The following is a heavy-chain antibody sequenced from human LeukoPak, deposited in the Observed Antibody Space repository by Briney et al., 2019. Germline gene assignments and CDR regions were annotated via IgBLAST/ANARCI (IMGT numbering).Heavy chain of an antibody. CDR2: LYRGGTT. CDR1: GFNVSSNY. Sequence: GGSLRLSCAASGFNVSSNYMSWVRQAPGKGLEWVSVLYRGGTTYYADSVKGRFTISRDNSKNTLYLQMNSLRAEDTAVYYCAKPRVDTAYSFDYWGQGTLVTVSS. CDR3: AKPRVDTAYSFDY. D-gene: IGHD5-18*01. V-gene: IGHV3-53*01. J-gene: IGHJ4*02.